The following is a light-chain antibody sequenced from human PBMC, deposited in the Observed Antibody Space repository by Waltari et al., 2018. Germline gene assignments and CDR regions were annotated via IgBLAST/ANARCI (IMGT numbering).Light chain of an antibody. CDR1: QSIGGN. CDR2: AAS. V-gene: IGKV1-39*01. CDR3: QQSYSTPLK. J-gene: IGKJ1*01. Sequence: DIEMTQSPSSLSASVGDRVTITCRASQSIGGNLNWYQQTPGRAPKVLIYAASSVQSGVPSRCSGRGSGTDFTLTISSLQPEDCATYYCQQSYSTPLKFGQRTTMEIK.